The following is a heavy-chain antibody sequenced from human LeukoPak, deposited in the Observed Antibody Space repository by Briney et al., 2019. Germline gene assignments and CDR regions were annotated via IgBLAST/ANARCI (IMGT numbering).Heavy chain of an antibody. CDR3: AKDRSGFGANDY. D-gene: IGHD3-10*01. CDR2: VSATGADT. Sequence: GGSLRLSCAASGFTFSSYSMNWVRQAPGKGLKWVSTVSATGADTFYADSFKGRFTISRDNSRNTLYLQMNSLRADDTAVYYCAKDRSGFGANDYWGQGTLVTVSS. J-gene: IGHJ4*02. V-gene: IGHV3-23*01. CDR1: GFTFSSYS.